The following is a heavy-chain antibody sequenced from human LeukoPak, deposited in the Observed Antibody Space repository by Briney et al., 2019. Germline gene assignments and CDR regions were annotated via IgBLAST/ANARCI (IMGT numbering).Heavy chain of an antibody. CDR3: ARAGSGSYGPPAYYYYGMDV. CDR2: INPNSGGT. CDR1: GYTFTGYY. Sequence: ASVTVSCTASGYTFTGYYMHWVRQAPGQGLEWMGWINPNSGGTTYAQTFQGRVTMTRDTSISTAYMELSRLRSDDTAVYYCARAGSGSYGPPAYYYYGMDVWGQGTTVTVSS. J-gene: IGHJ6*02. D-gene: IGHD1-26*01. V-gene: IGHV1-2*02.